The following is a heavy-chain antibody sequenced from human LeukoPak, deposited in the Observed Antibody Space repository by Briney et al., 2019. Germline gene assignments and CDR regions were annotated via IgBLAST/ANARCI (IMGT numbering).Heavy chain of an antibody. V-gene: IGHV3-30*03. CDR1: GFHFSTYG. J-gene: IGHJ4*02. CDR2: ISNDGSNK. CDR3: ARERTDYYFDY. Sequence: GGSLRLSCAASGFHFSTYGMHWVRQAPGKGLEWVAAISNDGSNKFYTDSVKGQFTISRDNPKTTMNLQMNSLRAEDTAVYYCARERTDYYFDYWGQGTLVTVSS. D-gene: IGHD3-3*01.